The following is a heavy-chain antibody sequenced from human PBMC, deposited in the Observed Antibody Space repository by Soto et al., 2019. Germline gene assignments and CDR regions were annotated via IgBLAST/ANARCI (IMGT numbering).Heavy chain of an antibody. CDR3: ARDREDSRGWVRRALDL. CDR2: TYYKSKWYN. CDR1: GKRLFTASAA. D-gene: IGHD6-19*01. J-gene: IGHJ3*01. V-gene: IGHV6-1*01. Sequence: QTLIGSSAIAGKRLFTASAASNWNRQSPSRVLEWLGRTYYKSKWYNDYAVSVKSRITINSDTSKNQFSLQLSSVTPEDTAVYYCARDREDSRGWVRRALDLWGQGTMLTVSS.